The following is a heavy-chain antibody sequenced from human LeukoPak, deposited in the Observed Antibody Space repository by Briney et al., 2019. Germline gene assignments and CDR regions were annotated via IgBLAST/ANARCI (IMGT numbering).Heavy chain of an antibody. Sequence: GGSLRLSCAASGFTFSSYSMNWVRQAPGKGLEWVSSISSSSIYIYYADSLKGRFTVSRDNAKNSLYLQMNSLRAEDTAVYYCARGTQRNYGAGSCWFDPWGQGTLVTVSS. J-gene: IGHJ5*02. V-gene: IGHV3-21*01. CDR1: GFTFSSYS. D-gene: IGHD3-10*01. CDR3: ARGTQRNYGAGSCWFDP. CDR2: ISSSSIYI.